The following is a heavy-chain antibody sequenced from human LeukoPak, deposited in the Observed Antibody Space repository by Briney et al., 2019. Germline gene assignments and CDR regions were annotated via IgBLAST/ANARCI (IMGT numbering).Heavy chain of an antibody. J-gene: IGHJ4*02. CDR1: GFTFSSYA. V-gene: IGHV3-23*01. CDR3: AKSPEGVRNY. D-gene: IGHD2-2*01. CDR2: ISGSGSGT. Sequence: HPGGSLRLSCAASGFTFSSYAMSWVRQAPGKGLEWVSTISGSGSGTYFADSVKGRFTISRDNSKNTLYLQMNSLRAEDTAVYYCAKSPEGVRNYWGQGTLVTVSS.